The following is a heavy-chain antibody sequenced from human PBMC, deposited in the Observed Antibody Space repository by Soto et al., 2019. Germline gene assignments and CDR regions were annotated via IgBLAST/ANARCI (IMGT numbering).Heavy chain of an antibody. CDR3: AQRRLTGDAFDV. J-gene: IGHJ3*01. V-gene: IGHV2-5*02. Sequence: QITLKESGPTLVKPTQTLTLTCAFSGFSLTSRGVGVGWIRQPPGKALEWLALIYWDDDERYSPSLRSRLTITKDTSKNQVVLTMTNMDPLDTATYYCAQRRLTGDAFDVWGQGTMVTVSS. D-gene: IGHD7-27*01. CDR1: GFSLTSRGVG. CDR2: IYWDDDE.